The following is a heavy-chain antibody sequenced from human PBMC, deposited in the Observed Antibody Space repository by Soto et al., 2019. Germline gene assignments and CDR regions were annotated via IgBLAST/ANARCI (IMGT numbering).Heavy chain of an antibody. CDR3: ARDTNGLHY. D-gene: IGHD2-8*01. J-gene: IGHJ4*02. CDR2: ISTDGDTA. CDR1: GFTFSNYA. V-gene: IGHV3-74*01. Sequence: GSLRLSCAASGFTFSNYAMTWVRQAPGRGLVWVSGISTDGDTADYADSVKGRFTVSRDNAKNTLYLQMNSLRVDDTAVYYCARDTNGLHYWGQGTLVTVSS.